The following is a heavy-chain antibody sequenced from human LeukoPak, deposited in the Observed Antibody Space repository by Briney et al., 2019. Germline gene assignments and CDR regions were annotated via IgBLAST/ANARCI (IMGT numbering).Heavy chain of an antibody. J-gene: IGHJ2*01. Sequence: SETLSLTCTVSGGSISSYYWSWIRQPPGKGLEWIGYIYYSGSTNYNPSLKSRVTISVDTSKNQFSLKLSSVTAADTAVYYCARPNYDILTGYPNWYFDLWGRGTLVTVSS. CDR1: GGSISSYY. CDR3: ARPNYDILTGYPNWYFDL. CDR2: IYYSGST. D-gene: IGHD3-9*01. V-gene: IGHV4-59*08.